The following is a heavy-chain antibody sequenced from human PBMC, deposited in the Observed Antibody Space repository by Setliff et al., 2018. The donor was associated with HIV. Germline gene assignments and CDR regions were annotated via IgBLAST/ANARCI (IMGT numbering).Heavy chain of an antibody. J-gene: IGHJ3*02. CDR1: GYSFTNYW. CDR3: ARLPPSIAAHHGAFDI. D-gene: IGHD6-6*01. CDR2: IYPGDSDT. V-gene: IGHV5-51*01. Sequence: GESLKISCKGSGYSFTNYWIGWVRQMPGKGLEWMGIIYPGDSDTRYSPSFQGQVTISADKSISTAYLQWSSLKASDTAMYYCARLPPSIAAHHGAFDIWGQGTMVTVSS.